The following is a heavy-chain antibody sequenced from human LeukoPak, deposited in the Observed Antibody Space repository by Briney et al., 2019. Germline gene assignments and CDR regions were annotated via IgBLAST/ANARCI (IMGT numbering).Heavy chain of an antibody. J-gene: IGHJ4*02. CDR1: GFTFSSYS. CDR3: ARGDCSSTSCQTTFDY. CDR2: ISSSSSYI. Sequence: GGSLRLSCAASGFTFSSYSMNWVRQAPGKGLEWVSSISSSSSYIYYADSVKGRFTISRDNAKNSLHLQMNSLRAEDTAVCYCARGDCSSTSCQTTFDYWGQGTLVTVSS. D-gene: IGHD2-2*01. V-gene: IGHV3-21*01.